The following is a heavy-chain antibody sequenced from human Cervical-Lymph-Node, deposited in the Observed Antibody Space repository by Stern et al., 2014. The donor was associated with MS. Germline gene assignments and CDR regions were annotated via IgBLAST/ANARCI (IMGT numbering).Heavy chain of an antibody. CDR3: ARDYGDYASDY. D-gene: IGHD4-17*01. Sequence: EVQLVESGAEVKKPGESLKISCKGSGYSFTANWIAWVRPMPGKGLAWMGIIYPGDSDTRYSPSFQGQVTISADKSISTAYLQWSSLKASDTAMYYCARDYGDYASDYWGQGTLVTVSS. V-gene: IGHV5-51*01. CDR1: GYSFTANW. J-gene: IGHJ4*02. CDR2: IYPGDSDT.